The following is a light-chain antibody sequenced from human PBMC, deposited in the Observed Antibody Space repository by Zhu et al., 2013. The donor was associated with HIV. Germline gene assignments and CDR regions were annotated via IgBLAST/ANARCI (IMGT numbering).Light chain of an antibody. CDR1: QSVSSN. V-gene: IGKV3-15*01. CDR3: QQYNSYST. J-gene: IGKJ1*01. CDR2: GAS. Sequence: IVLTQSPGTLSLSPGERATLSCRASQSVSSNLAWYQQKPGQAPRLLIYGASTRATGIPARFSGSGSGTEFTLTISSLQPDDFATYYCQQYNSYSTFGQGTKVEIK.